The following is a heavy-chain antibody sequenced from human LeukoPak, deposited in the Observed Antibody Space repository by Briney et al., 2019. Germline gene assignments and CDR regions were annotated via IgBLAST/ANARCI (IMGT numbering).Heavy chain of an antibody. CDR1: GGTFSSYA. CDR3: ARAYYYDSSGPHHFDY. CDR2: IIPILGIA. V-gene: IGHV1-69*04. D-gene: IGHD3-22*01. Sequence: ASVKVSCKASGGTFSSYAISWVRQAPGQGLEWMGRIIPILGIANYAQKFQGRVTMTRDTSTSTVYMELSSLRSEDTAVYYCARAYYYDSSGPHHFDYWGQGTLVTVSS. J-gene: IGHJ4*02.